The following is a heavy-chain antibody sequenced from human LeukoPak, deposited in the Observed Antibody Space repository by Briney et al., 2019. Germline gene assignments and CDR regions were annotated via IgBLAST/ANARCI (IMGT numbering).Heavy chain of an antibody. CDR1: GFPFSSYT. V-gene: IGHV3-23*01. CDR3: ARHYYGSGQFDP. D-gene: IGHD3-10*01. Sequence: PGGSLRLSCATSGFPFSSYTMNWVRQAPGKGLEWVSAISGSGGSTYYADSVKGRFTISRDNSKNTLYLQMNSLRAEDTAVYYCARHYYGSGQFDPWGQGTLVTVSS. J-gene: IGHJ5*02. CDR2: ISGSGGST.